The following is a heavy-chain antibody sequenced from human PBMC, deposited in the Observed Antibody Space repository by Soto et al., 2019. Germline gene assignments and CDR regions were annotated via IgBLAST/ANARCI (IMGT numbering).Heavy chain of an antibody. CDR2: ISYDGSNT. V-gene: IGHV3-30-3*01. CDR3: AQMSQWPGHPYFCD. J-gene: IGHJ1*01. D-gene: IGHD6-19*01. Sequence: QVQLVESGGGVVQPGRSLRLSCAASGFTFRSYAMHWVRQAPGKGLEWVAIISYDGSNTYYSDSVRGRFTISRDKSKNTQHLETTRLRAEGTAVYYWAQMSQWPGHPYFCDGGQGTLVTVSS. CDR1: GFTFRSYA.